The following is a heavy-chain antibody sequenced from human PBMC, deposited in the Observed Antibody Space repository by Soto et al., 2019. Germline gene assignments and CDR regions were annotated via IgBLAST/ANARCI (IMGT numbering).Heavy chain of an antibody. CDR1: GYSFAGYW. CDR2: IDPSDSQT. CDR3: ARQIYDSDTGPNFQYYFDS. Sequence: PGESLKISCKGSGYSFAGYWITWVRQKPGKGLEWMGRIDPSDSQTYYSPSFRGHVTISVTKSITTVFLQWSSLRASDIAMYYCARQIYDSDTGPNFQYYFDSWGPGTPVTVSS. D-gene: IGHD3-22*01. J-gene: IGHJ4*02. V-gene: IGHV5-10-1*01.